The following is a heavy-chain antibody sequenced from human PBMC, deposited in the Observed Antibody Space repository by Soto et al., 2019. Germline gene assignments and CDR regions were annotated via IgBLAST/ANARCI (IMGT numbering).Heavy chain of an antibody. CDR3: ARRKLERIYVGWFNP. J-gene: IGHJ5*02. CDR1: GDSISSRNW. CDR2: IHHSGST. V-gene: IGHV4-4*02. D-gene: IGHD3-16*01. Sequence: QVQLQESGPGLVKPSETLSLTCAVSGDSISSRNWWSWVRQTPGKGLEYIGEIHHSGSTNYNPSLKSRVTRSVDKSKNQFALNLNSVTAADTAIYYCARRKLERIYVGWFNPWGQGTLVTVSS.